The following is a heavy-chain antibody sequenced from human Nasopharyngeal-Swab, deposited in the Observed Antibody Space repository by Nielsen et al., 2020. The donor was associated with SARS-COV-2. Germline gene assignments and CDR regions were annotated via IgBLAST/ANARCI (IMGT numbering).Heavy chain of an antibody. D-gene: IGHD5-24*01. CDR2: IIPIFGTV. J-gene: IGHJ4*02. CDR1: GGTFSSYA. CDR3: ARYVGGYNSGYFDY. Sequence: SVKVSCQASGGTFSSYAISWVRQAPGQGLEWMGGIIPIFGTVNYAQKFQGRVTITADESTSTAYMELSSLRSEDTAVYYCARYVGGYNSGYFDYWGQGTLVTVSS. V-gene: IGHV1-69*13.